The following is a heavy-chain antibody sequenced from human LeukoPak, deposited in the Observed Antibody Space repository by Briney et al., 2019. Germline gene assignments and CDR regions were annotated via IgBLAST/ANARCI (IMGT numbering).Heavy chain of an antibody. D-gene: IGHD1-26*01. Sequence: PGGSPRLSCAASGFTFNNYAMHWVRQAPGKGVGWVAIIAFYGINNFYTGSVKGRFTISRDNSKSTLYLQMNSLRPEDSAVYYCARATGGSYYDADYYYGLDVWGQGTTVTVS. J-gene: IGHJ6*02. CDR2: IAFYGINN. CDR3: ARATGGSYYDADYYYGLDV. CDR1: GFTFNNYA. V-gene: IGHV3-30*04.